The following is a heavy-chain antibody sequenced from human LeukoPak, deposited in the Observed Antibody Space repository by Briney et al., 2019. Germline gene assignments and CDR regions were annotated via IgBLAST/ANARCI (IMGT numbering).Heavy chain of an antibody. J-gene: IGHJ6*03. CDR2: IHYSGST. V-gene: IGHV4-61*05. CDR1: GGSISSRSYY. Sequence: SETLSLTCTVSGGSISSRSYYWGWIRQPPGKGLEWIGYIHYSGSTNYNPSLKSRVTISVDTSKNQFSLKLSSVTAADTAVYYCARTQEAGYSSGYYYYYMDAWGKGTTVTISS. D-gene: IGHD6-19*01. CDR3: ARTQEAGYSSGYYYYYMDA.